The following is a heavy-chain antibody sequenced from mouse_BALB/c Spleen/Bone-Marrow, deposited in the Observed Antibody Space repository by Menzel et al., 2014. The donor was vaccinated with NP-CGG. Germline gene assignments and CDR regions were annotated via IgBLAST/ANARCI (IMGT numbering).Heavy chain of an antibody. Sequence: EVKLMESGAELVKPGASVKLSCTASGLNIKDTYMHWVKQRPEQGLEWIGRIDPANGNTKYDPKFQGKATITADTSSNTAYLQLSSLTSEDTAVYYCASYYYGSSTFAYWGKGTLVTVSA. CDR2: IDPANGNT. V-gene: IGHV14-3*02. D-gene: IGHD1-1*01. CDR3: ASYYYGSSTFAY. CDR1: GLNIKDTY. J-gene: IGHJ3*01.